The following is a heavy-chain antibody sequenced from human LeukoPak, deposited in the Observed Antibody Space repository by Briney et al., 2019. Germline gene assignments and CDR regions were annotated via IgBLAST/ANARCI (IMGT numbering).Heavy chain of an antibody. D-gene: IGHD3-22*01. J-gene: IGHJ4*02. CDR3: AKADSYGYYYGSDY. Sequence: GGSLRLSCAASGFTFSSYGMHWVRQAPGKGLEWVAVISYDGSNKYYADSVNGRFTISRDNSKDTLYLQMNSLRAEDTAVYYCAKADSYGYYYGSDYWGQGTLVTVSS. CDR1: GFTFSSYG. CDR2: ISYDGSNK. V-gene: IGHV3-30*18.